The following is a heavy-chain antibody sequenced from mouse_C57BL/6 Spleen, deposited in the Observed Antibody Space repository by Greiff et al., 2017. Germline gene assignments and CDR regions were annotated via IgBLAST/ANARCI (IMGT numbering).Heavy chain of an antibody. V-gene: IGHV5-17*01. CDR3: ARRYYGSSYAMDY. CDR2: ISSGSSTL. Sequence: EVKLVESGGGLVKPGGSLKLSCAASGFTFSDYGMHWVRQAPEKGLEWVASISSGSSTLYYADTVKGRFTISRANAKNTLFLTMPSLRSEDTAMCYCARRYYGSSYAMDYWGQGTSGTVSS. D-gene: IGHD1-1*01. CDR1: GFTFSDYG. J-gene: IGHJ4*01.